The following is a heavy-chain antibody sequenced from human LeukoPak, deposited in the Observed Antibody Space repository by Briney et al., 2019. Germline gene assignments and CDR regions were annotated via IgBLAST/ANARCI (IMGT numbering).Heavy chain of an antibody. CDR1: GITLSTYW. CDR2: LSGTGDIT. J-gene: IGHJ5*02. Sequence: PGGSLRLSCAASGITLSTYWMSWVRQAPGKGLEWVSGLSGTGDITNYADSVKGRFTISRDNSKNTLFLQMNSLRGEDTAVYYCAKDMDIETVGWLDPWGQGTLVTVSS. D-gene: IGHD5-12*01. CDR3: AKDMDIETVGWLDP. V-gene: IGHV3-23*01.